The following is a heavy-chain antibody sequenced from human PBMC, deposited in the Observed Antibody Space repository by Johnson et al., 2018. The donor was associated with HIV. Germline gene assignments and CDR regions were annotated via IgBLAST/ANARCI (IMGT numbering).Heavy chain of an antibody. CDR2: IGTAGDT. CDR1: GFTFSSYD. CDR3: AKDLAYNSRWTGAFDI. Sequence: VQLVESGGGLKQPGGSLRLSCAASGFTFSSYDMHWVRQATGKGLEWVSTIGTAGDTYYPGSVKGRFTVSREDAKNSLYLQMNSLRVEDTAVYYCAKDLAYNSRWTGAFDIWGQGTMVTVSS. D-gene: IGHD6-13*01. V-gene: IGHV3-13*01. J-gene: IGHJ3*02.